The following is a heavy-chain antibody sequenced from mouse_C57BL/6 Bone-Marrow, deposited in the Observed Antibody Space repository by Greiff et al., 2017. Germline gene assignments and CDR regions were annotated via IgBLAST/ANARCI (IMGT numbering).Heavy chain of an antibody. V-gene: IGHV3-6*01. CDR1: GYSITSGYY. CDR3: ARQYYYYAMDY. CDR2: ISYDGSN. Sequence: ESGPGLVKPSQSLSLTCSVTGYSITSGYYWNWIRQFPGNKLEWMGDISYDGSNNYNPSLKNRISITRDTSKNQFFLKLNSVTTEDTATYYCARQYYYYAMDYWGQGTSVTVSS. J-gene: IGHJ4*01.